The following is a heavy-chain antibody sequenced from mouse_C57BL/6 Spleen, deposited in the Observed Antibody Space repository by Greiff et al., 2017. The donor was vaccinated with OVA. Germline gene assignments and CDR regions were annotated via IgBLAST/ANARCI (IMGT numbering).Heavy chain of an antibody. V-gene: IGHV1-80*01. CDR2: IYPGDGDT. CDR1: GYAFSSYW. CDR3: ARVGVTHYAMDY. Sequence: VQLQQSGAELVKPGASVKISCKASGYAFSSYWMNWVKQRPGQGLEWIGQIYPGDGDTNYNGKFKGKATLTADKSSSTAYMQLSSLTSEDSAVYFCARVGVTHYAMDYWGQGTSVTVSS. D-gene: IGHD2-3*01. J-gene: IGHJ4*01.